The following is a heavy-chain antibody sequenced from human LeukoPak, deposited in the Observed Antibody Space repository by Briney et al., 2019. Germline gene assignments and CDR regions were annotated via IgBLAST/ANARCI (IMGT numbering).Heavy chain of an antibody. J-gene: IGHJ6*02. CDR3: AKGPLAGSSYPYYGMDV. D-gene: IGHD6-19*01. Sequence: GSLRLSCAASGFTFDNYAMHWVRQTPGKGLEWVSVISGDSGTTFSADSVKGRFTISRDNGKNSLYLQMSSLRTEDTALYYCAKGPLAGSSYPYYGMDVWGQGTTVTVSS. CDR2: ISGDSGTT. CDR1: GFTFDNYA. V-gene: IGHV3-43*02.